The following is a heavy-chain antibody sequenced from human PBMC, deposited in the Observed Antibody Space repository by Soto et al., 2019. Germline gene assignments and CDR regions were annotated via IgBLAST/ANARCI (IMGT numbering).Heavy chain of an antibody. CDR1: GGSISKTNW. V-gene: IGHV4-4*02. CDR3: AFPATADFDY. J-gene: IGHJ4*02. Sequence: QVQLQESGPGLVKPSETLSLTCVVSGGSISKTNWWSWVRQPPGKGLEWIGEIYHSGTTHYSPSLQSRVTISVDMSKNHFSLRLSSVTAADTAISYCAFPATADFDYWGRGTLVTVSS. D-gene: IGHD6-13*01. CDR2: IYHSGTT.